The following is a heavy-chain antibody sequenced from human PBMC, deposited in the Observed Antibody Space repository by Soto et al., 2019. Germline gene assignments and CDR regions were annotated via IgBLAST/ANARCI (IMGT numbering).Heavy chain of an antibody. CDR2: ISAYNGNT. V-gene: IGHV1-18*01. D-gene: IGHD4-17*01. CDR3: ARSYGDQLLGYYYGMDV. J-gene: IGHJ6*02. CDR1: GYTFTSYG. Sequence: QVQLVQSGAEVKKPGASAKVSCKASGYTFTSYGISWVRQAPGQGLEWMGWISAYNGNTNYAQKLQGRVTMTTDTSTSTAYMELRSLRSDDTAVYYCARSYGDQLLGYYYGMDVWGQGTTVTVSS.